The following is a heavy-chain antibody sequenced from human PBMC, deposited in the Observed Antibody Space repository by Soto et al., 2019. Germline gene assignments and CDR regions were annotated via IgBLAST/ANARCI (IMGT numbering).Heavy chain of an antibody. D-gene: IGHD1-26*01. CDR1: GFTFKSFA. Sequence: VGSLRLSCAASGFTFKSFAMHWVRQAPGKGLEWVAFISDDGSNQYFSDSVKGRFTISRDNSENTVSLQINSLRPGDTAVYYCAKDLYSGSYSSYYFHHWGQGTLVTVSS. CDR2: ISDDGSNQ. V-gene: IGHV3-30*18. CDR3: AKDLYSGSYSSYYFHH. J-gene: IGHJ4*02.